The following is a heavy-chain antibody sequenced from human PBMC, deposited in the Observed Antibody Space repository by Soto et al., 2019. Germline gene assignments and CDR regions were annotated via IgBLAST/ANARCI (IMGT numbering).Heavy chain of an antibody. D-gene: IGHD2-2*01. CDR2: ISSSSSTI. CDR3: ARDRGRGIVVVPAANRGWFDP. J-gene: IGHJ5*02. V-gene: IGHV3-48*02. CDR1: GFTFSSYS. Sequence: EVQLVESGGGLVQPGGSLRLSCAASGFTFSSYSMNWVRQAPGKGLEWVSYISSSSSTIYYADSVKGRFTISRDNAKNSLYLQMNSLRDEDTAVYYCARDRGRGIVVVPAANRGWFDPWGQGTLVTVSS.